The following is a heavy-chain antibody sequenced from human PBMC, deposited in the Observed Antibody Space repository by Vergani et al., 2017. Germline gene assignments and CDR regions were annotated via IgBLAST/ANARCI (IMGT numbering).Heavy chain of an antibody. CDR1: GFTFSSYA. D-gene: IGHD6-6*01. CDR2: ISYDGSNK. Sequence: VQLVESGGGLVQPGRSLRLSCAASGFTFSSYAMHWVRQAPGKGLEWVAVISYDGSNKYYADSVKGRFTISGDNSKNTLYLQMNSLRAEDTAVYYCARDFPSIAARRDAFDIWGQGTMVTVSS. CDR3: ARDFPSIAARRDAFDI. J-gene: IGHJ3*02. V-gene: IGHV3-30*04.